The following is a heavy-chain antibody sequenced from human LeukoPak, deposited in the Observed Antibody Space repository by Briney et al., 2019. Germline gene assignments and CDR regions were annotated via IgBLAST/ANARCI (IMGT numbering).Heavy chain of an antibody. CDR3: AKNPGGYFDY. CDR2: ISGSGGLT. V-gene: IGHV3-23*01. D-gene: IGHD1-14*01. CDR1: GFTFSSYG. Sequence: GGSLRLSCAASGFTFSSYGMSWVRQAPGKGLEWVSGISGSGGLTYYADSVKGRFTISRDNSKNTLYLQMNSLRAEDTAVYSCAKNPGGYFDYGGQGTRVTVSA. J-gene: IGHJ4*02.